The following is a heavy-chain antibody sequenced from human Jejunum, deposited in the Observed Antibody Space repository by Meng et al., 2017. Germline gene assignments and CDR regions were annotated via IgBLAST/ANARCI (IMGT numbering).Heavy chain of an antibody. Sequence: QVQRVQSGAEVKKPGASVKVSCKASGYTFTGYYMNWVRQAPGQGLEWTGRINPDSGGTNFSQKFQGRVTMTRDTSISTAYMELSRLTSDDTAVYYCARAPDYSDNWFDPWGQGTLVTVSS. CDR2: INPDSGGT. J-gene: IGHJ5*02. V-gene: IGHV1-2*06. D-gene: IGHD2-15*01. CDR1: GYTFTGYY. CDR3: ARAPDYSDNWFDP.